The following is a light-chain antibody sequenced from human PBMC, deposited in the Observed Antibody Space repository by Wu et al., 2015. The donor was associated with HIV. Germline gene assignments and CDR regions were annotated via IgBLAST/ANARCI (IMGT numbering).Light chain of an antibody. CDR2: DAS. CDR1: QSVGTY. J-gene: IGKJ4*01. CDR3: QQYNNWPPLT. Sequence: EVVLTQSPATLSLSLGERATLSCRASQSVGTYLTWFQQKPGQAPRLLIYDASNRAPGIPARFSGSGSGTEFTLTISSLQSEDFAVYYCQQYNNWPPLTFGGGTKVEIK. V-gene: IGKV3-15*01.